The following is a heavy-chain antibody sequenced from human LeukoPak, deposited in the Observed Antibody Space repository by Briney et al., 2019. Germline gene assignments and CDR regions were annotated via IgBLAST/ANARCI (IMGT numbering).Heavy chain of an antibody. D-gene: IGHD4-23*01. CDR3: AKEGYGGNSGYFDY. V-gene: IGHV3-53*01. CDR2: IYSGGST. Sequence: GGSLRLSCAASGFTFSNFWMSWVRQAPGKELEWVSVIYSGGSTYYADSVKGRFTISRDNSKNTLYLQMNSLRAEDTAVYYCAKEGYGGNSGYFDYWGQGTLVTVSS. J-gene: IGHJ4*02. CDR1: GFTFSNFW.